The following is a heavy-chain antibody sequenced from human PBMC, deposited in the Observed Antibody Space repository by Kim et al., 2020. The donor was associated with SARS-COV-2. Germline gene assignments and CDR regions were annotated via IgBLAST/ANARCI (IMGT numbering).Heavy chain of an antibody. J-gene: IGHJ4*02. D-gene: IGHD2-2*01. CDR1: GFTFSNAW. V-gene: IGHV3-15*01. Sequence: GGSLRLSCAASGFTFSNAWMNWVRQAPGKGLEWVGRIKSKTVGGTIDYAAPVKGRFTISRDDSRNSLFLQMSSLRTEDTAVYYCTTNDCSGTSCSLNDWGQGTLVTVSS. CDR3: TTNDCSGTSCSLND. CDR2: IKSKTVGGTI.